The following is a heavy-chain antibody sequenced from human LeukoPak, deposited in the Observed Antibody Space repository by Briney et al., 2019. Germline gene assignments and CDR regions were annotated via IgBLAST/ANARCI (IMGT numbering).Heavy chain of an antibody. J-gene: IGHJ4*02. Sequence: PSQTLSLTCTVSGGSISSYYWSWIRQPPGKGLEWIGYIYDSGSTHYNPSLKSRVTITVDTSKNQFSLKLSSVTAADTAVYFCARGLAVSGRSSLDFWGQGTLVTVSS. CDR3: ARGLAVSGRSSLDF. V-gene: IGHV4-59*01. CDR1: GGSISSYY. CDR2: IYDSGST. D-gene: IGHD6-19*01.